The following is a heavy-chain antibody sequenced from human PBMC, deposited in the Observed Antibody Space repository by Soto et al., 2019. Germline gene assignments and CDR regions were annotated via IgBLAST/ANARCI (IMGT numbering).Heavy chain of an antibody. CDR1: GFPFSTSN. V-gene: IGHV3-21*05. D-gene: IGHD3-16*01. J-gene: IGHJ5*01. CDR3: AWGVLPISSPSWFGS. Sequence: EVQLVESGGGLVNPGGSLRLSCVVSGFPFSTSNMNWVRQAPGKGLEWVSFISRSSSYIYYADSVKGRFTISSDDAENSLFPQMISLGAEGTAVYYWAWGVLPISSPSWFGSWGQGTLVTVSS. CDR2: ISRSSSYI.